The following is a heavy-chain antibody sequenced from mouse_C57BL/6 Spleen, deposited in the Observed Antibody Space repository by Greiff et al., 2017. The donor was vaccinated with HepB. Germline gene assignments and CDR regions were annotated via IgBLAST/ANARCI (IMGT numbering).Heavy chain of an antibody. CDR1: GYTFTSYW. CDR2: IDPSDSYT. CDR3: ARSHRRITTVVDYYAMDY. Sequence: VQLQQPGAELVRPGTSVKLSCKASGYTFTSYWMHWVKQRPGQGLEWIGVIDPSDSYTNYNQKFKGKATLTVDTSSSTAYMQLSSLTSEDSAVYYCARSHRRITTVVDYYAMDYWGQGTSVTVSS. V-gene: IGHV1-59*01. J-gene: IGHJ4*01. D-gene: IGHD1-1*01.